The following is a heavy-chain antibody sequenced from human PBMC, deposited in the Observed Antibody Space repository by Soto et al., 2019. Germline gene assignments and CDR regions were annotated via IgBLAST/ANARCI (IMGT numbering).Heavy chain of an antibody. J-gene: IGHJ3*02. CDR3: ARDSRITMIVVASDI. Sequence: GAPVKLSCKASRYTFTSYCISWVRQAPGQGLEWMGWISAYNGNTNYAQKLQGRVTMTTDTSTSTAYMELRSLRSDDTAVYYCARDSRITMIVVASDIWGQGTMVTVSS. V-gene: IGHV1-18*01. D-gene: IGHD3-22*01. CDR1: RYTFTSYC. CDR2: ISAYNGNT.